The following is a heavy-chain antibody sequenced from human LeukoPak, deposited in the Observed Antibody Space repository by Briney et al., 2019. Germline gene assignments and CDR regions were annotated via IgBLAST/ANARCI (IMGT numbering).Heavy chain of an antibody. J-gene: IGHJ4*02. Sequence: PGGSLRLSCAASGFTVSSNYMSWVRQAPGKGLEWVAVISYDGSNKYYADSVKGRFTISRDNAKNTVYLQMNSLRAEDTAVYYCVRDWGYDSSGYWQKYFDTWGQGTLVTVSS. V-gene: IGHV3-30*03. CDR3: VRDWGYDSSGYWQKYFDT. D-gene: IGHD3-22*01. CDR2: ISYDGSNK. CDR1: GFTVSSNY.